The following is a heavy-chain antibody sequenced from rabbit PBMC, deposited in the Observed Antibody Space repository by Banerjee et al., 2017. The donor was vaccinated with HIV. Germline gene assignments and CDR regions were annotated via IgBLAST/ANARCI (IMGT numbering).Heavy chain of an antibody. D-gene: IGHD6-1*01. Sequence: QEQLEESGGDLVKPEGSLTLTCTASGFSFSNKYVMCWVRQAPGKGLEWIACMYDGSLSSPYYASWARGRVTISKTSSTTVTLQMTSLTAADTATYFCARGTPHAGWAGYGYATYYFTLWGPGTLVTVS. V-gene: IGHV1S45*01. CDR2: MYDGSLSSP. J-gene: IGHJ4*01. CDR1: GFSFSNKYV. CDR3: ARGTPHAGWAGYGYATYYFTL.